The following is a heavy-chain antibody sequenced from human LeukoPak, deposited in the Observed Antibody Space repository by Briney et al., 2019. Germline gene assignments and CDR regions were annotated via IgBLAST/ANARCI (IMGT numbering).Heavy chain of an antibody. Sequence: PGGSLRLSCAASGFTFSSYWMSWVRQAPGKRLEWVANIKQDGSEKFYVDSVKGRFTISRDNAKNSLYLQMNSLRAEDTAVYYCAEGVGSAIDYWGQGTLVTVSS. D-gene: IGHD2-21*02. CDR1: GFTFSSYW. V-gene: IGHV3-7*01. CDR2: IKQDGSEK. CDR3: AEGVGSAIDY. J-gene: IGHJ4*02.